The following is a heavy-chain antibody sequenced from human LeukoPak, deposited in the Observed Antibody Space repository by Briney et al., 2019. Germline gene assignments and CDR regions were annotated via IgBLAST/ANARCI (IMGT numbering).Heavy chain of an antibody. Sequence: GGSLRLSCAASGFTFSSYGMYWVRQAPGKGLEWVAVISYDGSNKYYADSVKGRFTISRDNAKNSPSLQMNSLRHEDTAVYYCARDVRFYFDNWGQGTLVTVSS. J-gene: IGHJ4*02. CDR2: ISYDGSNK. V-gene: IGHV3-30*03. CDR1: GFTFSSYG. CDR3: ARDVRFYFDN.